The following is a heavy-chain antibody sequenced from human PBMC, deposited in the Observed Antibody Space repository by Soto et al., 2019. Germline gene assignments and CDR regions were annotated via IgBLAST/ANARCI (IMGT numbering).Heavy chain of an antibody. Sequence: GASVKVSCKASGYTFTGYYMHWVRQAPGQGLEWMGGIIPIFGTANYAQKFQGRVTITADESTSTAYMELSSLRSENTAVYYCARVPRALLWFGELPWFDPWGQGTLVTVSS. CDR1: GYTFTGYY. CDR2: IIPIFGTA. V-gene: IGHV1-69*13. CDR3: ARVPRALLWFGELPWFDP. D-gene: IGHD3-10*01. J-gene: IGHJ5*02.